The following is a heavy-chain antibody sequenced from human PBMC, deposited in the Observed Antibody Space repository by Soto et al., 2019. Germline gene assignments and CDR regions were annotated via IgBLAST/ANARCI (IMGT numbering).Heavy chain of an antibody. Sequence: GGSLRLSCAASGFTFSSYAMHWVRQAPGKGLEWVAVISYDGSNKYYADSVKGRFTISRGNSKNTLYLQMNSLRAEDTAVYYCARAYYDFWSGYYAWGQGTLVTVSS. D-gene: IGHD3-3*01. V-gene: IGHV3-30-3*01. J-gene: IGHJ5*02. CDR3: ARAYYDFWSGYYA. CDR1: GFTFSSYA. CDR2: ISYDGSNK.